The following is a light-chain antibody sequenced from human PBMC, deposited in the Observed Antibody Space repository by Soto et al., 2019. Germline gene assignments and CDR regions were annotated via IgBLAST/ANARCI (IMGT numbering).Light chain of an antibody. CDR2: DAS. Sequence: DIQMTQSPSTLSASVGDRVTITCRASQSISSWLAWYQQKPGKAPKLLIYDASSLESGVPSRFSGSGSGTEFTPTISSLQPDDFATYYCQQYNSYPIPLGQGTRLQIK. V-gene: IGKV1-5*01. J-gene: IGKJ5*01. CDR1: QSISSW. CDR3: QQYNSYPIP.